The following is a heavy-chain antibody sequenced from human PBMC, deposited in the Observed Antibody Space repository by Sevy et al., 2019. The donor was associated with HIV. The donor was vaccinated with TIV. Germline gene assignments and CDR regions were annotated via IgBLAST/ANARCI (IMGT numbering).Heavy chain of an antibody. CDR3: ARGLFGTSSY. CDR2: IYSGGNT. D-gene: IGHD6-13*01. CDR1: GFTVSSYY. Sequence: GGSLRLSCATSGFTVSSYYMSWVRQAPGKGLEWVSLIYSGGNTYYADSVKGRFTISRDNSKNTLYLQMNSLRAEDTAVYYCARGLFGTSSYWGQGTLGTVSS. J-gene: IGHJ4*02. V-gene: IGHV3-53*01.